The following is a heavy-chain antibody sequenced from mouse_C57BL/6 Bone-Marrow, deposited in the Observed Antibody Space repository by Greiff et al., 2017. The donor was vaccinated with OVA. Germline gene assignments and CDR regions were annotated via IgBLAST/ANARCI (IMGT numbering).Heavy chain of an antibody. CDR2: IDPENGAT. V-gene: IGHV14-4*01. J-gene: IGHJ2*01. CDR1: GFNIKDDY. Sequence: VQLQQSGAELVRPGASVKLSCTASGFNIKDDYMHWVKERPEQGLEWIGLIDPENGATEYASKFQGTATITADTSSKTVYLHLSSLTSEDTAVYYCTTYRYWGQGNTLTVSS. CDR3: TTYRY.